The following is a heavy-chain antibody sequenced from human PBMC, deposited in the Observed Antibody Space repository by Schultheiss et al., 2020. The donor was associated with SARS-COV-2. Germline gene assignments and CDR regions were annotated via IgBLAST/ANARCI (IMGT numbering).Heavy chain of an antibody. V-gene: IGHV4-59*08. CDR3: ARGSDSGWFDP. D-gene: IGHD1-26*01. Sequence: SETLSLTCTVSGGSISSYYWSWIRQPPGKGLEWIGYIYYSGSTNYNPSLKSLVTISVDTSKNQFSLKLSSVTAADTAVYYCARGSDSGWFDPWGQGTLVTVSS. CDR2: IYYSGST. CDR1: GGSISSYY. J-gene: IGHJ5*02.